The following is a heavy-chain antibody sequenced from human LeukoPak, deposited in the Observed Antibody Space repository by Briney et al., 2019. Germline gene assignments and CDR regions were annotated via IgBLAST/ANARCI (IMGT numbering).Heavy chain of an antibody. CDR3: ARLRTAMDPFDY. CDR2: IYPGDSDT. V-gene: IGHV5-51*01. J-gene: IGHJ4*02. Sequence: GESLKISFKGSGYRFTSSWIAWVRPMPGKGLEWMGIIYPGDSDTRYSPSFQGQVTISADKSISAAYLQWSSLKASDTAMYYCARLRTAMDPFDYWGQGILVTVSS. D-gene: IGHD5-18*01. CDR1: GYRFTSSW.